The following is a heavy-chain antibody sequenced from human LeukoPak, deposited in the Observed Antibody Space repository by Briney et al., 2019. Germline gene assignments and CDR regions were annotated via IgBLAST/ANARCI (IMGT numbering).Heavy chain of an antibody. Sequence: GGSLRLSCAASGFTFSSYAMSWVRQAPGKGLEWVSAISGSGGSTYYADSVKGRFTISRDNSKNMLYLQMNSLRAEDTAVYYCAKVRLRGGWYWDYWGQGTLVTVSS. D-gene: IGHD6-19*01. J-gene: IGHJ4*02. CDR1: GFTFSSYA. V-gene: IGHV3-23*01. CDR3: AKVRLRGGWYWDY. CDR2: ISGSGGST.